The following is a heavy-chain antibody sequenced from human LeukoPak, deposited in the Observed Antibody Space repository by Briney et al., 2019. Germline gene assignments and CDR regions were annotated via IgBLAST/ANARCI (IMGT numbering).Heavy chain of an antibody. D-gene: IGHD4-17*01. CDR3: ARDTGTTRTGY. V-gene: IGHV3-30*03. CDR2: ISYDGSNK. Sequence: GGSLRLSCAASGFTFSSYNMNWVRQAPGKGLEWVAVISYDGSNKYYADSVKGRFTISRDNSKNTLYLQMNSLRAEDTAVYYCARDTGTTRTGYWGQGTLVTVSS. J-gene: IGHJ4*02. CDR1: GFTFSSYN.